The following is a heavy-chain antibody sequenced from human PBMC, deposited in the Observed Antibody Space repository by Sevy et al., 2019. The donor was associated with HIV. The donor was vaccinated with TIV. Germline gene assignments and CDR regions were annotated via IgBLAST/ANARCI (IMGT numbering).Heavy chain of an antibody. CDR3: ARVGSVFSSGWYGGDY. CDR1: GGSFSGYY. CDR2: INHSGGT. V-gene: IGHV4-34*01. Sequence: SETLSLTCAVYGGSFSGYYWSWIRQPPGKGLEWIGEINHSGGTNYNPSLKSRVTISVDTSKNQFSLKLSSVTAADTAVYYCARVGSVFSSGWYGGDYWGQGTLVTVSS. J-gene: IGHJ4*02. D-gene: IGHD6-19*01.